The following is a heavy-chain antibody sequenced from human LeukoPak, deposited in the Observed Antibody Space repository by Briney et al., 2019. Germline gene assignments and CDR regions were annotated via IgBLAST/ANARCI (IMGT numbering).Heavy chain of an antibody. Sequence: PSETLSLTRTVSGGSITNYYWSWIRQSPGRGLEWLGYISYSGITNYNPSLKSRVTISVDTSKNQFSLRLSSVTAADTAVYYCARGDRGYNYYFDYWGQGTLVTVSS. CDR3: ARGDRGYNYYFDY. D-gene: IGHD5-24*01. CDR2: ISYSGIT. J-gene: IGHJ4*02. V-gene: IGHV4-59*01. CDR1: GGSITNYY.